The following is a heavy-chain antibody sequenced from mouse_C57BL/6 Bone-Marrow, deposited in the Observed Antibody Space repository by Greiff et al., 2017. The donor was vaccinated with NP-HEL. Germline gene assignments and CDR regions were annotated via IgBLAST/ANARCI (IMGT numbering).Heavy chain of an antibody. J-gene: IGHJ2*01. V-gene: IGHV1-69*01. D-gene: IGHD1-1*01. CDR2: IDPSDSYT. Sequence: QVQLQQPGAELVMPGASVKLSCKASGYTFTSYWMHWVKQRPGQGLEWIGEIDPSDSYTNYNQKFKGKSTLTVDKSSSTAYMQLSSLTSEDSAVYYCARYPLYDYGSSPYYFDYWGQGTTLTVSS. CDR3: ARYPLYDYGSSPYYFDY. CDR1: GYTFTSYW.